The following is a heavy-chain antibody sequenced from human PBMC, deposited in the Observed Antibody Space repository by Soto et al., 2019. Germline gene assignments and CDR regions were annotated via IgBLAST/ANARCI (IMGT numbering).Heavy chain of an antibody. V-gene: IGHV3-30-3*01. J-gene: IGHJ6*02. CDR1: GFTFSSYA. D-gene: IGHD3-10*01. CDR2: ISYDGSNK. CDR3: AREVGASGITMVRGVIFPYYGMDV. Sequence: PGGSLRLSCAASGFTFSSYAMHWVRQAPGKGLEWVAVISYDGSNKYYADSVKGRFTISRDNSKNTLYLQMNSLRAEDTAVYYCAREVGASGITMVRGVIFPYYGMDVWGQGTTVTVYS.